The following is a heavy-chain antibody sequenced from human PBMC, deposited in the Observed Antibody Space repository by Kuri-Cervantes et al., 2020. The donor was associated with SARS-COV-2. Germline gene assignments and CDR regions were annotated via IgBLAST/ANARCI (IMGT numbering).Heavy chain of an antibody. V-gene: IGHV4-30-2*01. J-gene: IGHJ1*01. CDR2: IYQAGST. D-gene: IGHD3-3*01. CDR3: VAAILGVDTGYFQH. CDR1: GYSISSGGYS. Sequence: SQNLSLTGAVSGYSISSGGYSWSWIRQPPGKGLEWIGSIYQAGSTFYNPSLKSRVSISLDRSKNQYSLSLSSVTAADTAVYYCVAAILGVDTGYFQHWGQGTLVTVSS.